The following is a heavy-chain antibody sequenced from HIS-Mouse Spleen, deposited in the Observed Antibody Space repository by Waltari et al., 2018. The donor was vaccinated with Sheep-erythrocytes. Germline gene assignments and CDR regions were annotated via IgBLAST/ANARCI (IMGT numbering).Heavy chain of an antibody. J-gene: IGHJ5*02. CDR2: IYYSGST. Sequence: QLQLQESGPGLVKPSETLSLTCTVSGGSISSSSYYWGWIRQPPGKGLEWIGSIYYSGSTYYNPSLKSRVTISVDTSKNQFSLKLSSVTAADTAVYYCARVPPGYYDFWSGPTGPRWFDPWGQGTLVTVSS. D-gene: IGHD3-3*01. CDR1: GGSISSSSYY. V-gene: IGHV4-39*07. CDR3: ARVPPGYYDFWSGPTGPRWFDP.